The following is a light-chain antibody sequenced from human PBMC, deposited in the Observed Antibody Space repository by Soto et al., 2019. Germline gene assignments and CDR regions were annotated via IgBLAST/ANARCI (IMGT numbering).Light chain of an antibody. V-gene: IGLV2-14*01. CDR3: SSYTTSSTLDVL. J-gene: IGLJ2*01. CDR2: EVS. CDR1: SSDVGGYNY. Sequence: QSALTQPASVSGSPGQSITISCTGTSSDVGGYNYVSWYQQHPGKAPKLMIYEVSNRPSGVSNRFSGSKSGNTASLTISGLQAEEEVDYYCSSYTTSSTLDVLFGGGTKLTVL.